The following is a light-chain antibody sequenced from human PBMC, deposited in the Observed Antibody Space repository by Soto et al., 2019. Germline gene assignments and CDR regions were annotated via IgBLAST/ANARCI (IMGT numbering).Light chain of an antibody. CDR1: QSVSSY. V-gene: IGKV3-11*01. CDR2: DAS. J-gene: IGKJ4*01. CDR3: QQRSNWPLT. Sequence: EIVLTQSPATLSLSPGERATLSCRASQSVSSYLAWYQQKPGQAPRLLIYDASNRATGIPARFSGSGSGTDFTLTISSLEPEDFAVYYWQQRSNWPLTFSGGTNVEIK.